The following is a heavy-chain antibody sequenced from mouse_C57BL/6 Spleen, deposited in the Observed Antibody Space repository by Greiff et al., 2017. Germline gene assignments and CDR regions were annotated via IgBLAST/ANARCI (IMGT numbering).Heavy chain of an antibody. CDR2: IYPGDGDT. D-gene: IGHD2-3*01. Sequence: QVQLQQSGPELVKPGASVKISCKASGYAFSSSWMNWVKQRPGKGLEWIGRIYPGDGDTNYTGKFKGKATLTADKSSSTAYMQLSSLTSEDSSVYCCARWLLQDYSAMDYWGQGTSVTVSS. CDR3: ARWLLQDYSAMDY. J-gene: IGHJ4*01. V-gene: IGHV1-82*01. CDR1: GYAFSSSW.